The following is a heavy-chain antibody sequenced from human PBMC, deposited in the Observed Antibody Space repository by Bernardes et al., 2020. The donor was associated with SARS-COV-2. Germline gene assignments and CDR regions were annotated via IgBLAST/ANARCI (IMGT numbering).Heavy chain of an antibody. CDR1: GFTFSSYL. CDR3: ARDIGGTDWRFGFDV. CDR2: ISGIGLYI. J-gene: IGHJ3*01. V-gene: IGHV3-21*01. D-gene: IGHD3-9*01. Sequence: GSLRLSCAASGFTFSSYLFSWFRQAPGKGLEWVSSISGIGLYIYYGDSVRGRFTTSRDNARNSVFLQMESLRPEDTAVYYCARDIGGTDWRFGFDVWGPGTMVHVSS.